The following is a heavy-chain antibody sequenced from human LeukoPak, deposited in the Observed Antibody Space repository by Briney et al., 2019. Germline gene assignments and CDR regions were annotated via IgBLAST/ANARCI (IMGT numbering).Heavy chain of an antibody. V-gene: IGHV3-48*01. CDR3: ARSSRELGGYAPWELMPPFDY. J-gene: IGHJ4*02. CDR1: GFTFSSYR. Sequence: GVLRLSCAASGFTFSSYRMNRVRQAPGKGLEWVSYISSSSSTIYYADSVKGRFTISRDNAKNSLYLQMNSLRAEDTAVYYCARSSRELGGYAPWELMPPFDYWGQGTLVTVSS. D-gene: IGHD1-7*01. CDR2: ISSSSSTI.